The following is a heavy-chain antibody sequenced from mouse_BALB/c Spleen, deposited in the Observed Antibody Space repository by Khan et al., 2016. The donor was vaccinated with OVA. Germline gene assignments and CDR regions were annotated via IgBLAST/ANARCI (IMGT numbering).Heavy chain of an antibody. Sequence: QIQLVQSGPELKKPGETVKISCKASGYTFTNYGMNWVKETPGQGLKWMGWINTYTGEPTYVDDFKGRFAFSLETSASTAYLLINNLKNEDTATYYCARPPYFAYTLDYWGQGTSVTVSS. J-gene: IGHJ4*01. CDR3: ARPPYFAYTLDY. D-gene: IGHD2-10*01. CDR2: INTYTGEP. V-gene: IGHV9-3-1*01. CDR1: GYTFTNYG.